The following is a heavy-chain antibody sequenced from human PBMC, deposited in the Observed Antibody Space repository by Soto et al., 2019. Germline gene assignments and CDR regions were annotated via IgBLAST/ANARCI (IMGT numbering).Heavy chain of an antibody. Sequence: PSETLSLTCAVSGGSISSSNWWSWVRQPPGEGLEWIGEIYHSGSTNYNPSLKSRVTISVDKSKNQFSLKLSSVTAADTAVYYCARVSGSYYYGMDVWGQGTTVTVS. D-gene: IGHD1-26*01. J-gene: IGHJ6*02. CDR1: GGSISSSNW. CDR2: IYHSGST. V-gene: IGHV4-4*02. CDR3: ARVSGSYYYGMDV.